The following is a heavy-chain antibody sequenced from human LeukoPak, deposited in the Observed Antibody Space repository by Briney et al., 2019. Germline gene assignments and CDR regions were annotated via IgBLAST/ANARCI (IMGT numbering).Heavy chain of an antibody. J-gene: IGHJ6*02. CDR2: ISGSGGST. Sequence: PGGSLRLSCAASGFTSSSYAMSWVRQAPGKGLEWVSAISGSGGSTYYADSVKGRFTISRDNSKNTLYLQMNSLIAEDTAVYYCAKPGALTGYSINYYYYGMDVWGQGTTVTVSS. CDR3: AKPGALTGYSINYYYYGMDV. D-gene: IGHD3-9*01. CDR1: GFTSSSYA. V-gene: IGHV3-23*01.